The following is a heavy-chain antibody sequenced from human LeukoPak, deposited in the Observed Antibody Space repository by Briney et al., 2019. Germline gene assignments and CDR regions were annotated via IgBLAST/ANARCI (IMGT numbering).Heavy chain of an antibody. CDR2: IYTSGST. Sequence: SQTLSLTCTVSGGSISSGSYYWSWIRQPAGKGLEWIGRIYTSGSTNYNPSLKSRVTISVDTSKNQFSLKLSSVTAADTAVYYCARDRAAAGTGHWGQGTLVTASS. D-gene: IGHD6-13*01. J-gene: IGHJ4*02. V-gene: IGHV4-61*02. CDR1: GGSISSGSYY. CDR3: ARDRAAAGTGH.